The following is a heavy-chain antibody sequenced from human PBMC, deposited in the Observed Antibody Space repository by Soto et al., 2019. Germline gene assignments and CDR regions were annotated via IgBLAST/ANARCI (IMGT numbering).Heavy chain of an antibody. CDR2: ISAYNGNT. Sequence: ASVKVSCKASGYTFTSYGISWVRQAPGQGLEWMGWISAYNGNTNYAQKLQGRVTMTTDTSTSTAYMELRSLRSDDTAVYYCARDRSIPSRAGWVYYGMDVWGQGTTVTV. CDR1: GYTFTSYG. CDR3: ARDRSIPSRAGWVYYGMDV. J-gene: IGHJ6*02. D-gene: IGHD1-26*01. V-gene: IGHV1-18*01.